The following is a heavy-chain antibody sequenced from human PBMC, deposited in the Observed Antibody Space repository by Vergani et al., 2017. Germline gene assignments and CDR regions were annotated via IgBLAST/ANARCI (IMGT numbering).Heavy chain of an antibody. Sequence: EVDLVESGGGLAQPGGSLRLSCEASGITFWKFGMHWVRQGPGKGLEWVSGISWNSGAVDYADSVRGRFTISRDNAKNPLFLEMNSLRFEDTAVYFCTKGSVYYHDSAGHGYDPYTGFDLWGQGTLVTVSS. CDR3: TKGSVYYHDSAGHGYDPYTGFDL. CDR1: GITFWKFG. V-gene: IGHV3-9*01. CDR2: ISWNSGAV. D-gene: IGHD5-12*01. J-gene: IGHJ3*01.